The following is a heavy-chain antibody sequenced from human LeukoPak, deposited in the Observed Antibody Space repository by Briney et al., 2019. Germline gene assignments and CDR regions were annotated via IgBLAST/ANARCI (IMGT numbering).Heavy chain of an antibody. CDR3: AALPRMPPRFDY. V-gene: IGHV3-23*01. J-gene: IGHJ4*02. CDR1: GFTFSNYP. CDR2: ISNGGGSA. Sequence: GGSLRLSCAGSGFTFSNYPMSWVRQAPGKGLQWVSAISNGGGSAYYADSVKGRFTISRDNSKSTLYLHMNRLRAEATAIYYCAALPRMPPRFDYLGQGALVTVSS. D-gene: IGHD1-14*01.